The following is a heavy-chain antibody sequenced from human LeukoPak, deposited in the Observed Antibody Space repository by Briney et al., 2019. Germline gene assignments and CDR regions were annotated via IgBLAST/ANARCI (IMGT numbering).Heavy chain of an antibody. CDR1: GFTFSSYG. Sequence: GGSLRLSCAASGFTFSSYGMHWVRQAPGKGLEWVAVIWYDGSNKYYADSVKGRFTISRDNSKNTLYLQMNSLRAEDTAVYYCARALTVKNSHYFDYWGQGTLVTVSS. V-gene: IGHV3-33*01. CDR3: ARALTVKNSHYFDY. CDR2: IWYDGSNK. D-gene: IGHD4-17*01. J-gene: IGHJ4*02.